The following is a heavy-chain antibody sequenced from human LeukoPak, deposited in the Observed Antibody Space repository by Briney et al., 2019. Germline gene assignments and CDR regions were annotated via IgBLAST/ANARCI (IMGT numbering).Heavy chain of an antibody. CDR3: AREKDDYPPPAYYFDY. CDR1: GFTFSSYA. V-gene: IGHV3-64*01. J-gene: IGHJ4*02. Sequence: PGGSLRLSCAASGFTFSSYAMHWVRQAPGKGLEYVSAISSNGGSTYYANSVKGRFTISRDNSKNTLYLQMGSLRAEDMAVYYCAREKDDYPPPAYYFDYWGQGTLVTVSS. CDR2: ISSNGGST. D-gene: IGHD4-11*01.